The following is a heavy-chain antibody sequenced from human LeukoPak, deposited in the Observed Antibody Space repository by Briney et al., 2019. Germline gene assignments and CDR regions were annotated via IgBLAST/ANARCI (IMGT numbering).Heavy chain of an antibody. D-gene: IGHD4-23*01. J-gene: IGHJ4*02. CDR1: GGSISSYY. CDR2: INHSGST. CDR3: ASSTVVTPLVD. V-gene: IGHV4-34*01. Sequence: PSETLSLTCTVSGGSISSYYWSWIRQPPGKGLEWIGEINHSGSTNYNPSLKSRVTISVDTSKNQFSLKLSSVTAADTAVYYCASSTVVTPLVDWGQGTLVTVSS.